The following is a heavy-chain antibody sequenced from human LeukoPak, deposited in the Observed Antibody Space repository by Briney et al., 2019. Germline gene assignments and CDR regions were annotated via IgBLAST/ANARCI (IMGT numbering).Heavy chain of an antibody. CDR3: TRQGSLGTSGYDY. J-gene: IGHJ4*02. CDR1: GGPFSGYY. D-gene: IGHD1-7*01. Sequence: SETLSLTCAVYGGPFSGYYWGWIRQPPGKGLEWIGSFYYSGSTYYNPSLKSRVTISVDTSKNQFSLKLSSVTAADTAVYYCTRQGSLGTSGYDYWGQGTLVTVSS. CDR2: FYYSGST. V-gene: IGHV4-39*01.